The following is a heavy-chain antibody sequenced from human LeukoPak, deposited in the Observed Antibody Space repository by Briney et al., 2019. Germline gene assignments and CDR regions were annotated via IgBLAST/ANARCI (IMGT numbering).Heavy chain of an antibody. CDR2: IIPIFGTA. D-gene: IGHD5-18*01. V-gene: IGHV1-69*05. Sequence: SVKVSCKASGGTFSSYAISWVRQAPGQGLEWMGGIIPIFGTANYAQKFQGRATITTDESTSTAYMELSSLRSEDTAVYYCARPRIRARDDAFDIWGQGTMVTVSS. CDR1: GGTFSSYA. CDR3: ARPRIRARDDAFDI. J-gene: IGHJ3*02.